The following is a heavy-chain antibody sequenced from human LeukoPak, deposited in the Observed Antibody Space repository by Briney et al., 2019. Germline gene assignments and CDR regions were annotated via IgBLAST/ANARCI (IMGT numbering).Heavy chain of an antibody. D-gene: IGHD2-15*01. V-gene: IGHV4-4*07. CDR2: IYTSGST. J-gene: IGHJ3*02. CDR1: GGSISSYY. Sequence: SETLSLTCTVSGGSISSYYWSWIRQPAGKGLKWIGRIYTSGSTNYNPSLKSRVTMSVDTSKNQFSLKLSSVTAADTAVYYCARMLRNDAFDIWGQGTMVTVSS. CDR3: ARMLRNDAFDI.